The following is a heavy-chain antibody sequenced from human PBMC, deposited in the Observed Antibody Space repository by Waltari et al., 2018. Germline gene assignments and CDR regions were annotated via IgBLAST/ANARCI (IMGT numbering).Heavy chain of an antibody. CDR2: INSDGSST. CDR1: GFTFSSYW. D-gene: IGHD6-13*01. CDR3: ARPHSPLAAAGEVDY. J-gene: IGHJ4*02. Sequence: EVQLVESGGGLVQPGGSLRLSCAASGFTFSSYWMPWVRQAPGKGLVWVSRINSDGSSTSYADSVKGRFTISRDNAKNTLYLQMNSLRAEDTAVYYCARPHSPLAAAGEVDYWGQGTLVTVSS. V-gene: IGHV3-74*01.